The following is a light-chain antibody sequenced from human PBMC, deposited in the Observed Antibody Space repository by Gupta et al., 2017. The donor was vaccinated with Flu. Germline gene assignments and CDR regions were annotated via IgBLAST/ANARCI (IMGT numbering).Light chain of an antibody. CDR3: QTRDSSTYV. CDR1: KLGDKY. CDR2: HDS. Sequence: PSVSVSPGQTARITCSGDKLGDKYVCWYQLKPGQSPVMVIYHDSKRPSGIPERFSGSNSGNTATLTISGTQTMDEADYYCQTRDSSTYVFGTGTKVTVL. V-gene: IGLV3-1*01. J-gene: IGLJ1*01.